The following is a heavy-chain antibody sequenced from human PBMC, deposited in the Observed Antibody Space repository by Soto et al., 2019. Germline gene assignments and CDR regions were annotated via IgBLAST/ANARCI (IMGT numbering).Heavy chain of an antibody. CDR2: IWCYGSRQ. CDR3: ANLWGDGYNLGQDYNGMDV. Sequence: QVQMVESGGGVVQPGRSLRLSCAASGFSFENYGMHWVRQAPGRGLEWVAIIWCYGSRQYYAAAVKGRFTISRDNSKKTLYLEMNSLRAEDTAVYYCANLWGDGYNLGQDYNGMDVWGQGTTVIVSS. CDR1: GFSFENYG. V-gene: IGHV3-33*06. D-gene: IGHD5-12*01. J-gene: IGHJ6*02.